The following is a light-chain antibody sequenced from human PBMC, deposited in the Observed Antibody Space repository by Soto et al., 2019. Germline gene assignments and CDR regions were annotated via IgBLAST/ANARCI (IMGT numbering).Light chain of an antibody. CDR1: SSNIGSNT. J-gene: IGLJ3*02. CDR3: EAWDDSLNGRV. Sequence: QSVLTQPPSASATPGQRVTISCSGSSSNIGSNTVNWYQQLPGTAPKLLIYKSNQRPSGVPDRFSGSKSGTSASLAISGLQSEDAADYYCEAWDDSLNGRVFGGGTQLNVL. CDR2: KSN. V-gene: IGLV1-44*01.